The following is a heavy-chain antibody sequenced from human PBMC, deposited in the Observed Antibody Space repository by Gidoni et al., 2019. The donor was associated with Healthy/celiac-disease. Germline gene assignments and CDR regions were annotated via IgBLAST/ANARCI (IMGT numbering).Heavy chain of an antibody. Sequence: EWIGEINHSGSTNYNPSHKSRITISVDTSKNQFSLKLSSVTAADTAVYYCARADDYGSNAGAFDIWGQGTMVTVSS. D-gene: IGHD4-17*01. CDR3: ARADDYGSNAGAFDI. J-gene: IGHJ3*02. CDR2: INHSGST. V-gene: IGHV4-34*01.